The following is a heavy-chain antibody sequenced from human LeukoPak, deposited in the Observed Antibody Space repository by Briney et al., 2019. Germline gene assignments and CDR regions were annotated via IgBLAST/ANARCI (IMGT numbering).Heavy chain of an antibody. CDR1: GGSFSGYY. CDR3: ARVLNVGFPSS. CDR2: IYYSGST. D-gene: IGHD2-15*01. Sequence: SETLSLTCAVYGGSFSGYYWSWIRQHPGKGLEWIGYIYYSGSTYYNPSLKSRVTISVDTSKNQFSLKLSSVTAADTAVYYCARVLNVGFPSSWGQGTLVTVSS. J-gene: IGHJ5*02. V-gene: IGHV4-31*11.